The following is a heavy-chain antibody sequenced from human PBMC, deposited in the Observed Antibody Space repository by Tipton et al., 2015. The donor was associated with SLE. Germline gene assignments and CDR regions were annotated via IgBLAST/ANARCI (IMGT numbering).Heavy chain of an antibody. J-gene: IGHJ4*02. CDR3: ARVGPYGDYSGD. V-gene: IGHV3-33*05. Sequence: SLRLSCAASGFTFSSYVMHWVRQAPGKGLEWVAVILYDGSSKYYANSVKGRFTISRDNSKNMVYLQVGSLRAEDTAVYYCARVGPYGDYSGDWGQGTLVTVSS. D-gene: IGHD4-17*01. CDR1: GFTFSSYV. CDR2: ILYDGSSK.